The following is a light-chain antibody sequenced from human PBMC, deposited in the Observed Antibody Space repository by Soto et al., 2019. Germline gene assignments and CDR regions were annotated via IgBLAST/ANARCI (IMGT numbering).Light chain of an antibody. CDR2: DNH. Sequence: QSVLTQPPSVSAAPGQRVTISCSGNFSNIGNYYVCWYQQLPGTAPKLLIYDNHKRPSGIPDRFSASKSVTSATLDITGLQTGDEADYYCGTWDRSLSGQVFGGGTKVTVL. CDR3: GTWDRSLSGQV. V-gene: IGLV1-51*01. J-gene: IGLJ3*02. CDR1: FSNIGNYY.